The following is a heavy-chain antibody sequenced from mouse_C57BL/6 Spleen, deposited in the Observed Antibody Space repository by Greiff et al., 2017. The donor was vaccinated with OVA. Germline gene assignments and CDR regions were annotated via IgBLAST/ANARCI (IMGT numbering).Heavy chain of an antibody. Sequence: VQLKESGGGLVKPGGSLKLSCAASGFTFSSYAMSWVRQTPEKRLEWVATISDGGSYTYYPDNVKGRFTISRDNAKNNLYLQMSHLKSEDTAMYYCARVGELGLYYFDYWGQGTTLTVSS. V-gene: IGHV5-4*01. D-gene: IGHD4-1*01. J-gene: IGHJ2*01. CDR2: ISDGGSYT. CDR1: GFTFSSYA. CDR3: ARVGELGLYYFDY.